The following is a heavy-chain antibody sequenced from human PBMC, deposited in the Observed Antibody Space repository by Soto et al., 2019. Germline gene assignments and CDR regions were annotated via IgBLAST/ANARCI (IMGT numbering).Heavy chain of an antibody. CDR2: IWYDGSNK. CDR1: GFTFSRDW. Sequence: GGSLGHSYESSGFTFSRDWMRWVRQGSGKGLEWVAVIWYDGSNKYYADSVKGRFTISRDNSKNTLYLQMNSLRADVTAVYYSARDDYYDSSGWDYWGHGT. V-gene: IGHV3-33*01. D-gene: IGHD3-22*01. CDR3: ARDDYYDSSGWDY. J-gene: IGHJ4*01.